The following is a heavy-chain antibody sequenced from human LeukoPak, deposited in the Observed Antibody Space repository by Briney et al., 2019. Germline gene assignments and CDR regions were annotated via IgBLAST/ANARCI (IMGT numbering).Heavy chain of an antibody. CDR2: ISAYNGNT. CDR1: GYTFTSYG. J-gene: IGHJ4*02. D-gene: IGHD6-19*01. V-gene: IGHV1-18*01. CDR3: ARAGGIAVAGTSIGDY. Sequence: VASVKVSCKASGYTFTSYGISWVRQAPGQGLEWMGWISAYNGNTNYAQKLQGRVTMTTDTSTSTAYMELRSLRSDDTAVYYCARAGGIAVAGTSIGDYWGQGTLVTVSS.